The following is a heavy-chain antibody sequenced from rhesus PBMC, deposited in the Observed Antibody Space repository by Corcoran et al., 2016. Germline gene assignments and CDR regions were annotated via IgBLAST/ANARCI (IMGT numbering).Heavy chain of an antibody. CDR2: IYGGRSRP. D-gene: IGHD4-29*01. CDR3: ARTYGSSFLDY. J-gene: IGHJ4*01. CDR1: GYSISSGYG. V-gene: IGHV4-127*01. Sequence: QVQLQELGPGLVKPSETLSLTCAVSGYSISSGYGWGWIRPPPGKGLEWVGQIYGGRSRPYSNPSLKRRVTVSKDTSKNQFSLKLSSVTAADTAVYDWARTYGSSFLDYWGQGVLVTVSS.